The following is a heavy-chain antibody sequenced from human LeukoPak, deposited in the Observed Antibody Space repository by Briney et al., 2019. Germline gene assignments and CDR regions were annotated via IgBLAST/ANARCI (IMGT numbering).Heavy chain of an antibody. J-gene: IGHJ4*02. CDR2: MNPNSGST. D-gene: IGHD5-12*01. CDR3: ARGRSTGYPYYFEY. V-gene: IGHV1-8*03. CDR1: GYTFTSYD. Sequence: ASVKVSCKASGYTFTSYDINWVRQATGQGLEWMGWMNPNSGSTGYAQKFQGRVTITRNTSISTDYMELSGLRSEDTAVYYCARGRSTGYPYYFEYWGQGTLVTVS.